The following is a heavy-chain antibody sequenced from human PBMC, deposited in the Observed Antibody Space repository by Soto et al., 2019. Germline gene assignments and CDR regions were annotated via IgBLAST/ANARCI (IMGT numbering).Heavy chain of an antibody. Sequence: ASVKGSCKASGYTFTSDGISWVRQAPGQGLEWMGWISAYNGNTNYAQKLQGRVTMTTDTSTSTAYMELRSLRSDDTAVYYCARESSWGYGDLPYYFDYWGQGTLVTVSS. CDR1: GYTFTSDG. D-gene: IGHD4-17*01. CDR2: ISAYNGNT. V-gene: IGHV1-18*01. J-gene: IGHJ4*02. CDR3: ARESSWGYGDLPYYFDY.